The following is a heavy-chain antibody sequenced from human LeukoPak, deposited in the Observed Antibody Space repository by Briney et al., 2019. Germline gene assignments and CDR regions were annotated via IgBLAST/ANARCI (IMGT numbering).Heavy chain of an antibody. CDR3: ARETRDSNWNSVAYLDH. Sequence: SVKVSCKASVGTFSGNSITWVRQAPGQGLEWTGRFIPILNTTNYAQDFQGRVTLTADKSTSTAYMELMSLGSEDTAVYYCARETRDSNWNSVAYLDHWGQGTLVTVSS. CDR2: FIPILNTT. J-gene: IGHJ4*02. D-gene: IGHD1-7*01. CDR1: VGTFSGNS. V-gene: IGHV1-69*08.